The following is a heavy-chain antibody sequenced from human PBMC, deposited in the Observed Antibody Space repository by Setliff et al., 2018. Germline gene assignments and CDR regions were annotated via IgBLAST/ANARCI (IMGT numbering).Heavy chain of an antibody. D-gene: IGHD2-15*01. Sequence: SVKVSCKASGGTFSSYAISWVRQAPGQGLEWMGRIIPIFGTANYAQKFQGRVTITADKSTSTAYMELSSLRSEDTAVYYCATNSGGNTIDAFDIWGQGTMVTVSS. CDR2: IIPIFGTA. CDR1: GGTFSSYA. CDR3: ATNSGGNTIDAFDI. J-gene: IGHJ3*02. V-gene: IGHV1-69*06.